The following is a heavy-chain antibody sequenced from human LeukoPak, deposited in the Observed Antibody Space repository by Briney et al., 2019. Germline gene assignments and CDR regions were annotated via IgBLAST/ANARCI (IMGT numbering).Heavy chain of an antibody. Sequence: GASVKVSCKASGYTFTSYGISWVRQAPGQGLEWMGWISAYNGNTNYAQKLQGRVTMTTDTSTSTAYMELRSLRSDDTAVYYCARDPYYYGSGSYAGQVWFDPWGQGTLVTVSS. V-gene: IGHV1-18*01. J-gene: IGHJ5*02. CDR1: GYTFTSYG. CDR3: ARDPYYYGSGSYAGQVWFDP. D-gene: IGHD3-10*01. CDR2: ISAYNGNT.